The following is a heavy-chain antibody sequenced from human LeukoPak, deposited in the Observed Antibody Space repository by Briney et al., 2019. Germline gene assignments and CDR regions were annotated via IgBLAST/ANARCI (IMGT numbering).Heavy chain of an antibody. Sequence: SETLSLTCTVSGGSISSYYWSWIRQPAGKGLEWIGRIYTSGSTNYNPSLKSRVTMSVDTSKNQFSLKLSSVTAADTAVYYCARGAWAVAGTYGVNYYYYYYMDVWGKGTTVTISS. J-gene: IGHJ6*03. CDR2: IYTSGST. V-gene: IGHV4-4*07. D-gene: IGHD6-19*01. CDR1: GGSISSYY. CDR3: ARGAWAVAGTYGVNYYYYYYMDV.